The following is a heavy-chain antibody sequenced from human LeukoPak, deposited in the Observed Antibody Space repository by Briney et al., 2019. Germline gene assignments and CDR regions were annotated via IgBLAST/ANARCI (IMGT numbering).Heavy chain of an antibody. CDR2: IKQDGSEK. CDR3: ARDLQVLWSGDQSPFDY. J-gene: IGHJ4*02. Sequence: GGSLRLSCAASGFTFSSYWMSWVRQAPGKGLEWVANIKQDGSEKYYVDSVKGRFTISRDNAKNSLYLQMNSLRAEDTAVYYCARDLQVLWSGDQSPFDYWGQGTLVTVSS. V-gene: IGHV3-7*01. CDR1: GFTFSSYW. D-gene: IGHD3-10*01.